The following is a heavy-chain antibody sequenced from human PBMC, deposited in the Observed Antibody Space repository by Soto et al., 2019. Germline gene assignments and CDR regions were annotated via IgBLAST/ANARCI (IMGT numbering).Heavy chain of an antibody. V-gene: IGHV5-51*01. CDR1: GYRFTNYW. Sequence: PGESLKISCKASGYRFTNYWIGSVRQVPGEGLEFMGNIFPPDSDTRYSPSLQGQLTISVDNSIGTAYLQWSSLKASDTAIYYCARLYNNYYYWGPGTLVTVSS. J-gene: IGHJ4*02. CDR2: IFPPDSDT. D-gene: IGHD4-4*01. CDR3: ARLYNNYYY.